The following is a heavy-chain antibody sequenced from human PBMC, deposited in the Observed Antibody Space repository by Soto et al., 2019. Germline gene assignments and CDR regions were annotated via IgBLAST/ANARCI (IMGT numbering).Heavy chain of an antibody. V-gene: IGHV3-21*01. CDR2: ISSGNSYI. Sequence: GGSLRLSCAVSGFTSSSYSMNCVRQAPGKGLEWVSSISSGNSYIYYADSVRGRFTVSRDNAKSSLYLQMNSLRAEDTAVYYCATQMDYNILTGYRPFDYWGQGTLVTVSS. J-gene: IGHJ4*02. CDR3: ATQMDYNILTGYRPFDY. CDR1: GFTSSSYS. D-gene: IGHD3-9*01.